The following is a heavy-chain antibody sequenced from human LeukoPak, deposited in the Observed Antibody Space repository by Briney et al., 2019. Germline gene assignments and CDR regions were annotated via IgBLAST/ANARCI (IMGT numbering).Heavy chain of an antibody. V-gene: IGHV3-23*01. Sequence: GGSLRLSCAASGFTFSSYAMSWVREAQGKGLERVSGISGSGGSTYYADSVKGRFTISRDNSKNTLHLQMNSLRAEDTAVYYCAKDPTTYYDTSGYGRYNWFDPWGQGTLVTVSS. CDR3: AKDPTTYYDTSGYGRYNWFDP. J-gene: IGHJ5*02. D-gene: IGHD3-22*01. CDR2: ISGSGGST. CDR1: GFTFSSYA.